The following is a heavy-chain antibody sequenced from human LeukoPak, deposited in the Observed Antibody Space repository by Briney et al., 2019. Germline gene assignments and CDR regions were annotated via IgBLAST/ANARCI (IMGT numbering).Heavy chain of an antibody. J-gene: IGHJ4*02. Sequence: PGGSLRLSCAASGFTFRSYWMSWVHQAPGKGLEWVAYIKPDGSEKYYVDSVRGRFTLSRDNAKNSLYLQMNSLRAEDTAVYYCARDRSFAYWGQGTLVTVSS. CDR2: IKPDGSEK. CDR3: ARDRSFAY. CDR1: GFTFRSYW. V-gene: IGHV3-7*01.